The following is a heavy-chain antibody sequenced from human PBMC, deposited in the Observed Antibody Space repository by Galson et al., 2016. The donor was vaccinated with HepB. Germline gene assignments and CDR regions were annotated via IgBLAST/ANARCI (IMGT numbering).Heavy chain of an antibody. CDR1: GFTVNNNY. Sequence: SLRLSCAASGFTVNNNYMTWVRQAPGKGLEGVSVIYSGGNTQYADSVRGRFTISRDNSKNTRYLQMNSLRAEDTAVYYCATSPTEGYWGQGTLVTVSS. J-gene: IGHJ4*02. V-gene: IGHV3-53*01. CDR3: ATSPTEGY. D-gene: IGHD3-16*01. CDR2: IYSGGNT.